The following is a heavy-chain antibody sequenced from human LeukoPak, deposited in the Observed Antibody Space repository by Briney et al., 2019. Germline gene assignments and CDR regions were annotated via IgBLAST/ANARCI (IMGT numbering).Heavy chain of an antibody. CDR2: INHSGST. Sequence: SETLSLTCTVSGGSISSSSYYWSWIRQPPGKGLEWIGEINHSGSTNYNPSLKSRVTISVDTSKNQFSLKLSSVTAADTAVYYCARANYYDSSGSPPFDYWGQGTLVTVSS. J-gene: IGHJ4*02. V-gene: IGHV4-39*07. CDR1: GGSISSSSYY. D-gene: IGHD3-22*01. CDR3: ARANYYDSSGSPPFDY.